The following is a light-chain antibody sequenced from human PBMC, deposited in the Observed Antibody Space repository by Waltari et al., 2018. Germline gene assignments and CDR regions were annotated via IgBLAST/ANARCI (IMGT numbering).Light chain of an antibody. CDR2: SAS. CDR1: QSISSD. J-gene: IGKJ1*01. CDR3: QQSYSTPWT. V-gene: IGKV1-39*01. Sequence: DIQMTQSPSSLSASVGDRGTITCRASQSISSDLTWYQQKPGKAPKLLVSSASSLQSGVPSRFSGSGSGTDFTLTISSLQPEDFATYYCQQSYSTPWTFGQGTKVEIK.